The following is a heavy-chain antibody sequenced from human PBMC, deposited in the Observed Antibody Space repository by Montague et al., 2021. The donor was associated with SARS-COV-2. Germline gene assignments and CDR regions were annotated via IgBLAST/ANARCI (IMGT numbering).Heavy chain of an antibody. J-gene: IGHJ5*02. V-gene: IGHV3-7*01. CDR1: GFTFSSYW. CDR3: ARDRRFLEWLPTLACFDP. Sequence: SLRLSCAASGFTFSSYWMSWVRQAPGKGLEWVANIKQDGSERYYVDSVKGRFTISRDNAKNSLYLQMNSLRAEDTAVYYCARDRRFLEWLPTLACFDPWGQGTLVTVSS. CDR2: IKQDGSER. D-gene: IGHD3-3*01.